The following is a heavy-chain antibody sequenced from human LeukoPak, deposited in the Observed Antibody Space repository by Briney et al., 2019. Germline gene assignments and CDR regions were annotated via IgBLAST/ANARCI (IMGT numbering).Heavy chain of an antibody. CDR1: GGSFSGYY. CDR2: INHSGST. V-gene: IGHV4-34*01. CDR3: ARGRYSSSWLKYYYFDY. J-gene: IGHJ4*02. D-gene: IGHD6-13*01. Sequence: SETLSLTCAVYGGSFSGYYWSWIRQPPGKGLEWIGEINHSGSTNYNPSLKSRVTISVDTSKNQFSLKLSSETAADTAVYYCARGRYSSSWLKYYYFDYWGQGTLVTVSS.